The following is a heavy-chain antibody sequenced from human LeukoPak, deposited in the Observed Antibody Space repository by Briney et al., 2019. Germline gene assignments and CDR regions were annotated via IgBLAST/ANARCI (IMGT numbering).Heavy chain of an antibody. V-gene: IGHV4-34*01. J-gene: IGHJ4*02. CDR2: INHSGST. CDR1: GGSFSGYY. CDR3: ARDVDY. Sequence: SETLSLTCAGYGGSFSGYYWSWIRQPPGKGLEWSGEINHSGSTNYNPSLKSRVTISVDTSKNQFSLKLSSVTAADTAVYYCARDVDYWGQGTLVTVSS.